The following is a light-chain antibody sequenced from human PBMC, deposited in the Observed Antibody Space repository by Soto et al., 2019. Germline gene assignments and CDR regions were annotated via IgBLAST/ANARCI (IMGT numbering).Light chain of an antibody. CDR1: QSVSSSY. CDR3: QQYNNWPHT. V-gene: IGKV3-15*01. Sequence: EIVLTPSPGTLSLSPGERATLSCRASQSVSSSYLAWYQEKLGQAPRLLMYGASTRATGIPARFSGSGSGTEFTLTISSLQSEDFAVYYCQQYNNWPHTFGGGTKVDIK. J-gene: IGKJ4*01. CDR2: GAS.